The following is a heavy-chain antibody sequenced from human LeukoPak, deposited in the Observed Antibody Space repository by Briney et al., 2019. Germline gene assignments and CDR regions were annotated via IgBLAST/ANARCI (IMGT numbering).Heavy chain of an antibody. J-gene: IGHJ6*03. CDR2: ISSSSSYI. CDR3: AREELVGAIIGYYYYMDV. CDR1: GFTFSSYS. D-gene: IGHD1-26*01. V-gene: IGHV3-21*01. Sequence: KPGGSLRLSCAASGFTFSSYSMSWVRQAPGKGLEWVSSISSSSSYIYYADSVKGRFTISRDNAKNSLYLQMNSLRAEDTAVYYCAREELVGAIIGYYYYMDVWGKGTTVTISS.